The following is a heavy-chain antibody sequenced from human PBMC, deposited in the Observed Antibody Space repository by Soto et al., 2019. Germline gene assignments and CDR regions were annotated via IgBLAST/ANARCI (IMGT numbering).Heavy chain of an antibody. CDR3: ARHDFTVTGFDF. CDR2: IYYSGST. D-gene: IGHD4-17*01. CDR1: GGSISSYY. Sequence: SETLSLTCTVSGGSISSYYWSWIRQPPGKGLEWIGYIYYSGSTNYNPSLKSRVTISVDTSKNQFSLKLSSVTAADTAVYYCARHDFTVTGFDFWGQGTLVTVSA. V-gene: IGHV4-59*08. J-gene: IGHJ4*02.